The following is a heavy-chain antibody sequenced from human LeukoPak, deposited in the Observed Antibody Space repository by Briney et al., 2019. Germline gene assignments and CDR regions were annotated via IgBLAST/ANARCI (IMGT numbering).Heavy chain of an antibody. CDR1: GYSISSGYY. CDR3: ATDFWSGYSINFDY. V-gene: IGHV4-38-2*01. D-gene: IGHD3-3*01. CDR2: IYHSGST. Sequence: SETLSLTXAVSGYSISSGYYWGWFRQPPGKGLEWIGSIYHSGSTYYNPSLKSRVTISVDTSKNQFSLKLSSVTAADTAVYYCATDFWSGYSINFDYWGQGTLVTVSS. J-gene: IGHJ4*02.